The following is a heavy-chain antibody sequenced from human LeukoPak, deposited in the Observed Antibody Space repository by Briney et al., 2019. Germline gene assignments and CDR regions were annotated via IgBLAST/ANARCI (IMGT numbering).Heavy chain of an antibody. CDR2: IRYDGSNK. J-gene: IGHJ6*03. D-gene: IGHD2-15*01. CDR3: AKGGGYCSGGSCYPDYYYMDV. V-gene: IGHV3-30*02. Sequence: GGSLRLSCAASGFTFSSYGMHWVRQAPGKGLEWVAFIRYDGSNKYYADSVKGRFTISRDNSKNTLYLQMNSLRAEDTAVYYCAKGGGYCSGGSCYPDYYYMDVWGKGTTVTISS. CDR1: GFTFSSYG.